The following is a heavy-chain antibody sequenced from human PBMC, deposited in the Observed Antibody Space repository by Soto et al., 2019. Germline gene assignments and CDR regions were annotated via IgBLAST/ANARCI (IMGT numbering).Heavy chain of an antibody. CDR2: IIPIFGTA. Sequence: QVQLVQSGAEVQKPGSSVKVSCKASGGTFSSYAISWVRQAPGQGLEWMGGIIPIFGTANYAQKFQGRVTITADESTSTAYMELSSLRSEDTAVYYWAREGGSGNYRYYAMDVWGQGTTVTVSS. CDR3: AREGGSGNYRYYAMDV. V-gene: IGHV1-69*12. D-gene: IGHD3-10*01. J-gene: IGHJ6*02. CDR1: GGTFSSYA.